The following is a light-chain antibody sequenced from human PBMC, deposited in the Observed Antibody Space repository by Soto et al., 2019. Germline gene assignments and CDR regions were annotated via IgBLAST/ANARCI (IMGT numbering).Light chain of an antibody. Sequence: DIQMTQSPSSLSASVGDRVTITCRASQSISNFLNWYQQMPGKAPKLLIYAVSNLESGVPSRFSGSGSGTDFTLTISSLQPDDFATYYCQHYNSYSEAFGKGTKVDIK. CDR3: QHYNSYSEA. CDR2: AVS. CDR1: QSISNF. J-gene: IGKJ1*01. V-gene: IGKV1-39*01.